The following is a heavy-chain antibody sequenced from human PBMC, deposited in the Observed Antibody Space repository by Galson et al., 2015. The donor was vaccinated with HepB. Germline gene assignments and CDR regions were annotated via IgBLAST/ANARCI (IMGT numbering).Heavy chain of an antibody. D-gene: IGHD5-12*01. J-gene: IGHJ4*02. CDR1: GGSFSGYY. CDR2: INHSGST. CDR3: ASGYDWDFDY. Sequence: LSLTCAVYGGSFSGYYWSWIRQPPGKGLEWIGEINHSGSTNYNPSLKSRVTISVDTSKNQFSLKLSSVTAADTAVYYCASGYDWDFDYWGQGTLVTVSS. V-gene: IGHV4-34*01.